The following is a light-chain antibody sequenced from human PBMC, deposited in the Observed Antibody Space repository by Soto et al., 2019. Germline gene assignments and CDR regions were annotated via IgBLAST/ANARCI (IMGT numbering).Light chain of an antibody. CDR2: DAS. V-gene: IGKV3-11*01. CDR3: QQRSNWPPT. Sequence: EIVLTQSPATLSLSPGERATLSCRASQSVSSYLAWYQQKPGQAPRLLIYDASNRATGIPARFSGSGSGTEFTLIISSLEPEEFAVDYCQQRSNWPPTFGGGTKVEIK. CDR1: QSVSSY. J-gene: IGKJ4*01.